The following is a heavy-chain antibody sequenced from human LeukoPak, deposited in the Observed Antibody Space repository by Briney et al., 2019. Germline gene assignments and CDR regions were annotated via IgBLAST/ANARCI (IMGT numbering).Heavy chain of an antibody. Sequence: SETLSLTCTVSGGSISSYYWSWIRQPPGKGLEWIGYIYYSGSTNYNPSLKSRVTIPVDTSKNQFSLKLSSVTAADTAVYYCASSYSNYYYYYMDVWGKGTTVTVSS. CDR2: IYYSGST. CDR1: GGSISSYY. J-gene: IGHJ6*03. D-gene: IGHD1-26*01. V-gene: IGHV4-59*01. CDR3: ASSYSNYYYYYMDV.